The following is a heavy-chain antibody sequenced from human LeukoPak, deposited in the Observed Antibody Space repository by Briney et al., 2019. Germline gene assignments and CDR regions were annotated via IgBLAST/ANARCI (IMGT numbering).Heavy chain of an antibody. D-gene: IGHD1-26*01. CDR3: ARDRVGGSYYDY. J-gene: IGHJ4*02. CDR2: IYYSGST. CDR1: GGSISSHY. V-gene: IGHV4-59*11. Sequence: SETLSLTCTVSGGSISSHYWSWIRQPPGKGLEWIGYIYYSGSTNYNPPLKSRVTISVDTSKNQFSLKLSSVTAADTAVYYCARDRVGGSYYDYWGQGTLVTVSS.